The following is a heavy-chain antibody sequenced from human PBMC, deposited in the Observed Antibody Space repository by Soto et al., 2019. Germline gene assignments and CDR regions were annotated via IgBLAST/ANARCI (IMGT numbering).Heavy chain of an antibody. CDR1: GFTFSSYS. J-gene: IGHJ4*02. CDR2: ISSGSNTI. Sequence: EVQLVESGGGLVQPGGSLRLSCAASGFTFSSYSMNWVRQAPGKGLEWVSYISSGSNTIYYADSVKGRFTISRDNAKNSLYLQMNSQRDEDTAVYYCARVGYSSPFDYCGQGTLLTVSS. CDR3: ARVGYSSPFDY. V-gene: IGHV3-48*02. D-gene: IGHD5-18*01.